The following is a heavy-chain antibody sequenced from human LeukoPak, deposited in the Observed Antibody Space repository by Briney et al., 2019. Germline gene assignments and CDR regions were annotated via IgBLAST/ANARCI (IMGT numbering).Heavy chain of an antibody. Sequence: SQTLSLTCAVSGGSISSGGYSWSWIRQPPGKGLEWIGYIYHSGSTYYNPSLKSRVTISVDRSKNQFSLKLSSVTAADTAVYYCARDGNGGQIDYWGQGTLVTVSS. V-gene: IGHV4-30-2*01. D-gene: IGHD4-23*01. CDR3: ARDGNGGQIDY. CDR1: GGSISSGGYS. J-gene: IGHJ4*02. CDR2: IYHSGST.